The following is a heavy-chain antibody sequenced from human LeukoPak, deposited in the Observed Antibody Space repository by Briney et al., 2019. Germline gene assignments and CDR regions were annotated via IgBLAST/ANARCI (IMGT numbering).Heavy chain of an antibody. D-gene: IGHD2-8*01. Sequence: QTGGSLRLSCAASGFTFSNYWMNWVRQAPGKGLVWVSHINSDGSSTTYAHSVKGRFTISRDNARNTLYLQMDSLRAEDTAVYYCARDRMVGYYHYGIDVWGQGTPVSVSS. V-gene: IGHV3-74*01. CDR1: GFTFSNYW. CDR3: ARDRMVGYYHYGIDV. CDR2: INSDGSST. J-gene: IGHJ6*02.